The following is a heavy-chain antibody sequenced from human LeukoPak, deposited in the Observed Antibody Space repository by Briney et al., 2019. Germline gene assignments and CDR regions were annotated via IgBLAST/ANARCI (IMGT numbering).Heavy chain of an antibody. CDR2: ISDSGGST. CDR3: AKLPGRAADY. CDR1: GFTFSSYV. V-gene: IGHV3-23*01. Sequence: GSLRLSCAASGFTFSSYVMNWVRQPPGKGLEWVSGISDSGGSTYYADSVKGRFTISRDNSKNTLYLQMNSLRAEDTAVYYCAKLPGRAADYWGQGTLVTVSS. J-gene: IGHJ4*02.